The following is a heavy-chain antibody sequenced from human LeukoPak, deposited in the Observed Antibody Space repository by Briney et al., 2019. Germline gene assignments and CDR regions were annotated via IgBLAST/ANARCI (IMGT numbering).Heavy chain of an antibody. J-gene: IGHJ4*02. CDR3: ARDRTIGYCSGGSCYFDY. CDR2: ISAYNGNT. Sequence: ASVKVSCKASGYTFTNYAMNWVRQAPGQGLEWMGWISAYNGNTNYAQKLQGRVTMTTDTSTSTAYMELRSLRSDDTAVYYCARDRTIGYCSGGSCYFDYWGQGTLVTVSS. V-gene: IGHV1-18*01. D-gene: IGHD2-15*01. CDR1: GYTFTNYA.